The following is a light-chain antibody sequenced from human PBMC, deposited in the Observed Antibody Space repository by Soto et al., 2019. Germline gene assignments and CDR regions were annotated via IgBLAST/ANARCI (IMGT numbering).Light chain of an antibody. CDR1: QSVNTN. CDR3: QQYNSWPET. V-gene: IGKV3-15*01. J-gene: IGKJ1*01. Sequence: EIVMTQVPATLSVSPGERATLSCRASQSVNTNLAWYQQKPGQAPRLLIYDASTRATGVPAKFSGSGSGTEFTLTISSLQSEDFAVYYCQQYNSWPETFGQGTKVDIK. CDR2: DAS.